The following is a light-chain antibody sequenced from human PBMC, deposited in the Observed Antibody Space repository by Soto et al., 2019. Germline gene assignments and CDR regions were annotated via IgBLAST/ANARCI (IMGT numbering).Light chain of an antibody. J-gene: IGLJ3*02. CDR2: DVS. CDR3: SSYASTATRV. V-gene: IGLV2-14*01. Sequence: QSALTQPASVSRSPGHSITISCTGTSSDVGGYNSVSWYQQHPGKAPQLMIYDVSYRPSGVSDRFSGSKSGNTASLTVSGLRAEDEADYYCSSYASTATRVFGGGTKVTVL. CDR1: SSDVGGYNS.